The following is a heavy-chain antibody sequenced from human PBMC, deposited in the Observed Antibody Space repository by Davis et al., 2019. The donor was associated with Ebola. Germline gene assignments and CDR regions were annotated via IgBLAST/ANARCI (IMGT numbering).Heavy chain of an antibody. CDR1: GFTFDDYA. CDR2: ISWNSGSI. Sequence: GGSLRLSCAASGFTFDDYAMHWVRQAPGKGLEWVSGISWNSGSIGYADSVKGRFTISRDNTRDSVYLQMDSLGVDDTAAYYCATDWGLGYCSNSTCSEVGWGQGTLVTVSS. J-gene: IGHJ4*02. V-gene: IGHV3-9*01. CDR3: ATDWGLGYCSNSTCSEVG. D-gene: IGHD2-2*01.